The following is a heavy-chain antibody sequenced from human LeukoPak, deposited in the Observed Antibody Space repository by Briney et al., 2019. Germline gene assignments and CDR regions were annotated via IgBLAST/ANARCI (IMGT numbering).Heavy chain of an antibody. CDR2: IIPIFGTA. CDR3: ARSGIAVYWFDP. Sequence: GASVKVSCTASRGTFSSYAISCVRQSPGQGLEWWGGIIPIFGTANYAQKFKGSVSITTDESTRTAYVELSSLRSEDTAVYYCARSGIAVYWFDPWGQGTLVTVSS. V-gene: IGHV1-69*05. J-gene: IGHJ5*02. CDR1: RGTFSSYA. D-gene: IGHD6-19*01.